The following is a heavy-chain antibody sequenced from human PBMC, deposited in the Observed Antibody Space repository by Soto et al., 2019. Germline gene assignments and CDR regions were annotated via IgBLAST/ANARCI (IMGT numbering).Heavy chain of an antibody. CDR2: IWYDGSNK. CDR1: GFTFSSYG. Sequence: GGSLRLSCAASGFTFSSYGMHWVRQAPGKGLEWVAVIWYDGSNKYYADSVKGRFTISRDNSKNTLYLQMNSLRAEDTAVYYCARDLEQQQLVRGAIFYWGQGTLVTVSS. J-gene: IGHJ4*02. D-gene: IGHD6-13*01. CDR3: ARDLEQQQLVRGAIFY. V-gene: IGHV3-33*01.